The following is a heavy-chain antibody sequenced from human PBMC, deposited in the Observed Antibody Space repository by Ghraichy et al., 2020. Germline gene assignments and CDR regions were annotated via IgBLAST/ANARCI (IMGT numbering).Heavy chain of an antibody. D-gene: IGHD1-26*01. CDR2: INPNSGDT. CDR3: ARGATYSGSYSTYDSSAFDI. V-gene: IGHV1-2*02. J-gene: IGHJ3*02. CDR1: GYTFTGQY. Sequence: ASVKVSCKASGYTFTGQYLHWVRQAPGQGLEWMGWINPNSGDTKYAQTFQGRVTMTRDTSISTAYMELSRLRSDDTAVYYCARGATYSGSYSTYDSSAFDIWGQGTMVTVSS.